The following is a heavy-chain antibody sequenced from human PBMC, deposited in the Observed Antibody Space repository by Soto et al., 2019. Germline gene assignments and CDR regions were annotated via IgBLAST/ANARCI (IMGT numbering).Heavy chain of an antibody. D-gene: IGHD3-10*01. CDR3: AYDGSGSYYNGPWFDP. V-gene: IGHV4-34*01. CDR2: INHSGST. J-gene: IGHJ5*02. Sequence: SETLSLTCAVYGGSFSGYYWSWIRQPPGKGLEWIGEINHSGSTNYNPSLKSRVTISVDTSKNQFSLKLSSVTAADTAVYYCAYDGSGSYYNGPWFDPWGQGTLVTVSS. CDR1: GGSFSGYY.